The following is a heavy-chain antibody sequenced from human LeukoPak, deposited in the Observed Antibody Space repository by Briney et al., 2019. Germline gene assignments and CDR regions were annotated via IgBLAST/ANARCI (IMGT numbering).Heavy chain of an antibody. D-gene: IGHD3-3*01. CDR3: AATSVYYDFWSGYSGHYYYMDV. V-gene: IGHV1-58*02. Sequence: ASVKVSCKASVFTFTSSAMQWVRHARGQRLEWRGWIVVGSGNTNYAQKFQERVTITRDMCTSTAYMELSSLRSEDTAVYSCAATSVYYDFWSGYSGHYYYMDVWGKGTTVTVSS. J-gene: IGHJ6*03. CDR1: VFTFTSSA. CDR2: IVVGSGNT.